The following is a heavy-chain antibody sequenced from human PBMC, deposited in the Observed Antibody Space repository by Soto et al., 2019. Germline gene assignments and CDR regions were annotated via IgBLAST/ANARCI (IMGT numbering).Heavy chain of an antibody. CDR2: ISGSGGST. CDR1: GFTFSSYA. V-gene: IGHV3-23*01. Sequence: SLRLSGAASGFTFSSYAMSWVRQAPGKGLEWVSAISGSGGSTYYADSVKGRFTMSRDNSKNTLYLQMNSLRAGDTAVYYCAKVQPGLHDAFDIWGQGTMVTVSS. J-gene: IGHJ3*02. CDR3: AKVQPGLHDAFDI. D-gene: IGHD4-4*01.